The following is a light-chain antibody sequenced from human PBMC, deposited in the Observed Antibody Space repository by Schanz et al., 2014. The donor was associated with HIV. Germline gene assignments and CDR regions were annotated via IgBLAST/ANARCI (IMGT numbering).Light chain of an antibody. V-gene: IGKV3-15*01. J-gene: IGKJ2*01. CDR2: GAF. CDR3: QQYSDWPPST. Sequence: EIVLTQSPGTLSLSPGERATLSCWASQSLSSNILAWYQHKPGQAPRLLIYGAFTRATGIPVRFSGRGSGTEFTLTISGLQSEDFALYYCQQYSDWPPSTFGQGTKVEIK. CDR1: QSLSSN.